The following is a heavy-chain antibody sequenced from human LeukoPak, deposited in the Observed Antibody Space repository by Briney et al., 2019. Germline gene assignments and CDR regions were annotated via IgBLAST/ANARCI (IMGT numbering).Heavy chain of an antibody. J-gene: IGHJ5*02. Sequence: SETLSLTCTVSGGSISSHYWSWIRQPPGKGLEWIGYIYYSGSTNYNPSLKSRVTIPVDTSKNQFSLKLSSVTAADTAVYYCARGGYSSGYYHNWFDPWGQGTLVTVSS. CDR2: IYYSGST. D-gene: IGHD3-22*01. V-gene: IGHV4-59*11. CDR3: ARGGYSSGYYHNWFDP. CDR1: GGSISSHY.